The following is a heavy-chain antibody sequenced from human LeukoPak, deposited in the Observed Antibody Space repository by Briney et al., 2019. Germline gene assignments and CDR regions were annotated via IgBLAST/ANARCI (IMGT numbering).Heavy chain of an antibody. CDR3: ASDLGRTAGY. D-gene: IGHD3-16*01. CDR2: INPDGSEK. CDR1: GFRFGRYY. Sequence: GGSLRLSCAASGFRFGRYYLSWVRQAPGKGLEWVANINPDGSEKYHVDSVKGRFTISRDNAKNSLYLQMNSLRAEDTAIYYCASDLGRTAGYWGQGTLVTVSS. V-gene: IGHV3-7*01. J-gene: IGHJ4*02.